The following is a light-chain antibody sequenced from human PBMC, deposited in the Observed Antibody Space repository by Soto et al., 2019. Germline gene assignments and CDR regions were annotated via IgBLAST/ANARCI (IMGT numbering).Light chain of an antibody. CDR2: SNN. J-gene: IGLJ1*01. CDR3: AAWDDSLNTYV. Sequence: QSVLTQPPSASGTPGQRVTISCSGGGFNIGTNNVNWYQQLPGTAPKLLIYSNNQRPSGVPDRFSGSKSGTSASLAISGLQSEDETDYYCAAWDDSLNTYVFGIGTKLTVL. CDR1: GFNIGTNN. V-gene: IGLV1-44*01.